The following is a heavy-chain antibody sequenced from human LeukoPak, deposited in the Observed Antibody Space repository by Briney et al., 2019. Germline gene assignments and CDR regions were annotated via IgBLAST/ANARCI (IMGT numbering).Heavy chain of an antibody. CDR1: GGTFSSYA. CDR3: ARGQRWLQLLDY. V-gene: IGHV1-69*04. D-gene: IGHD5-24*01. J-gene: IGHJ4*02. Sequence: SVKVSCKASGGTFSSYAISWVRQAPGQGLEWMGRIIPILGIANYAQKFQGRVTITADKSTSTAYMELSSLRSEDTAVYYCARGQRWLQLLDYWGQGTLVTVSS. CDR2: IIPILGIA.